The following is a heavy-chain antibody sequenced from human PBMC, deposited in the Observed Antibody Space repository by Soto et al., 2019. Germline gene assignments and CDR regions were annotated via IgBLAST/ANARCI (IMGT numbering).Heavy chain of an antibody. CDR1: GGTFSSYA. CDR3: AADPQSGFGPGSARSPSYYYYGMDV. V-gene: IGHV1-58*02. D-gene: IGHD3-10*01. CDR2: IVVGSGNT. Sequence: GASVKVSCKASGGTFSSYAISWVRQARGQRLEWIGWIVVGSGNTNYAQKFQERVTITRDMSTSTAYMELSSLRSEDTAVYYCAADPQSGFGPGSARSPSYYYYGMDVWGQGTTVTVSS. J-gene: IGHJ6*02.